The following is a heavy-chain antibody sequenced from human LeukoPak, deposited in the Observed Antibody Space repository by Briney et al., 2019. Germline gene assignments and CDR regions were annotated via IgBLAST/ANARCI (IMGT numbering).Heavy chain of an antibody. J-gene: IGHJ4*02. D-gene: IGHD3-10*01. V-gene: IGHV3-23*01. CDR3: AKDRRGYYGSGSYEPPGDY. CDR2: ISGSGGST. CDR1: GFTFSSYA. Sequence: GGSLRLSSAASGFTFSSYAMSWVRQAPGKGLEWVSAISGSGGSTYYADSVKGRFTISRDNSKNTLYLQMNSLRAEDTAVYYCAKDRRGYYGSGSYEPPGDYWGQGTLVTVSS.